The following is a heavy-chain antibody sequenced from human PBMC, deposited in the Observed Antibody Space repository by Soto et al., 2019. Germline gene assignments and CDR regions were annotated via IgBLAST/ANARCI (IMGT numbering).Heavy chain of an antibody. V-gene: IGHV1-18*01. D-gene: IGHD3-10*01. CDR2: ISPYNGNT. J-gene: IGHJ6*02. Sequence: ASVKVSCKASGYAFTSYGISWVRQAPGQGLEWMGWISPYNGNTNYAQKLQGRVTMTTDTSTSTAYMDLRSLRSDDTALYYCARGIGGWFGVAYYYGMDVWGQGTTVTVSS. CDR3: ARGIGGWFGVAYYYGMDV. CDR1: GYAFTSYG.